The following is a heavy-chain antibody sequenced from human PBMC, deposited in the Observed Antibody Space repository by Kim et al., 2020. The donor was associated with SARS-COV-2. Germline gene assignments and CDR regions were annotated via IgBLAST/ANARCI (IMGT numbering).Heavy chain of an antibody. V-gene: IGHV4-39*07. Sequence: SETLSLTCTVSGGSISSSSYYWGWIRQPPGKGLEWIGSIYYSGSTYYNPSLKSRVTISVDTSKNQFSLKLSSVTAADTAVYYCAGERGRFECWGQGTLVTVSS. CDR1: GGSISSSSYY. J-gene: IGHJ4*01. CDR3: AGERGRFEC. CDR2: IYYSGST.